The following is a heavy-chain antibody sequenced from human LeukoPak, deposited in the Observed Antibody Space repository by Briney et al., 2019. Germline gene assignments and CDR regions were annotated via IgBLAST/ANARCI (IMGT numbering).Heavy chain of an antibody. CDR1: GFTFSSYA. D-gene: IGHD3-10*01. J-gene: IGHJ4*02. CDR3: AKPKLLWFGELLSDYVPDFDY. V-gene: IGHV3-23*01. Sequence: GGSLRLSCAASGFTFSSYAMNWFRQAPGKGLEWVSFISGSGGSTYYADSVKGRFTISRDNSKNTLYLQMNSLRAEDTAVYYCAKPKLLWFGELLSDYVPDFDYWGQGTLVTVSS. CDR2: ISGSGGST.